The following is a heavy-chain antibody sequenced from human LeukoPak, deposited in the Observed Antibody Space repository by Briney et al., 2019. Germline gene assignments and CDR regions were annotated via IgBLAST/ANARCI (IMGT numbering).Heavy chain of an antibody. J-gene: IGHJ4*02. V-gene: IGHV1-2*02. CDR2: INPNNGGT. D-gene: IGHD3-3*01. Sequence: ASVTVSFTPSGYTFTGHYIHWVRQAPGQGLEGMGWINPNNGGTNYAQKFQGRVTMARDTSGSTAYMELSSLRSDDTAIYYCAVWNGYHDFWSGPFDFWGQGTRVSVSS. CDR3: AVWNGYHDFWSGPFDF. CDR1: GYTFTGHY.